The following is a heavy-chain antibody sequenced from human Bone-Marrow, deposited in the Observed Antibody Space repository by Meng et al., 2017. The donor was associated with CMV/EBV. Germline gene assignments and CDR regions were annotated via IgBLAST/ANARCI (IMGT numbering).Heavy chain of an antibody. Sequence: LSLTCAASGFTFSSYAMHWVRQAPGKGLEWVAVISYDGSNKYYADSVKGRFTISRDNSKNTLYLQMNSLRAEDTAVYYCAKDKDDFWSGYHLDDWGQGKLVNVSS. D-gene: IGHD3-3*01. J-gene: IGHJ4*02. V-gene: IGHV3-30*04. CDR1: GFTFSSYA. CDR3: AKDKDDFWSGYHLDD. CDR2: ISYDGSNK.